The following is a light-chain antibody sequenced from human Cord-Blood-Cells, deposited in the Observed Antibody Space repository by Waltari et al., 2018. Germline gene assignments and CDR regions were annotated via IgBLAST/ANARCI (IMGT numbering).Light chain of an antibody. CDR2: AAS. CDR3: QQYNNWPQT. Sequence: DIQLTQPPSFLSASVGDRVTITCRASHGISSYLAWYQQKPGKAPKLLIYAASTLQSGVPSRFSGSGSGTEFTLTISSLQPEDFAVYYCQQYNNWPQTFGQGTKVEIK. CDR1: HGISSY. V-gene: IGKV1-9*01. J-gene: IGKJ1*01.